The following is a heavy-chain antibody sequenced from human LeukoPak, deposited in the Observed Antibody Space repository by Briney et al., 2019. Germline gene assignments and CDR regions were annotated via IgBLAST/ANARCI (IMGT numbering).Heavy chain of an antibody. V-gene: IGHV4-59*01. CDR2: IYYSGST. CDR3: AREYCSGGSCWGGAFDI. J-gene: IGHJ3*02. D-gene: IGHD2-15*01. CDR1: GGSISPYY. Sequence: SETLSLTCTVSGGSISPYYWSWIRQPPGKGLEWIGYIYYSGSTNYNPSLKSRVTISVDTSKNQFSLKLSSVTAADTAVYYCAREYCSGGSCWGGAFDIWGQGTMVTVSS.